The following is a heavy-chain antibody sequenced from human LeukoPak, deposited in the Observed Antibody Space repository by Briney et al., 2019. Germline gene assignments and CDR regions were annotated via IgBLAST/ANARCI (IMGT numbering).Heavy chain of an antibody. CDR2: IHPADSGT. J-gene: IGHJ4*02. CDR1: GYNFAGYW. CDR3: ARHVGHYYDSSGYYLDY. V-gene: IGHV5-51*01. D-gene: IGHD3-22*01. Sequence: GESLKISCKGPGYNFAGYWIGWVRQMPGKGLEWMGIIHPADSGTRYSPSFQGQITISADKSISTAYLQWSSLKASDTAIYYCARHVGHYYDSSGYYLDYWGQGTLVTVSS.